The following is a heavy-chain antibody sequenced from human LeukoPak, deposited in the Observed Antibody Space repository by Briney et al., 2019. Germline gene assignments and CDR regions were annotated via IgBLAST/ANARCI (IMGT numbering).Heavy chain of an antibody. V-gene: IGHV3-23*01. Sequence: GGSLRLSCAASGFTFSSYAMSWVRQAPGKGLEWVSTVSGSGGSTYYADSVKGRFTISRDNSKNTLYLQMNSLRVEDTAVYYCAKVLVATIFAGNEFWGQGTLVTVSS. J-gene: IGHJ4*02. CDR2: VSGSGGST. D-gene: IGHD5-12*01. CDR1: GFTFSSYA. CDR3: AKVLVATIFAGNEF.